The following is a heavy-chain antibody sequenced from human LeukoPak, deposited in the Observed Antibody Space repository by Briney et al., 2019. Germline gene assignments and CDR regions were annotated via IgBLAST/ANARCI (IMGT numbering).Heavy chain of an antibody. CDR2: ISGSGVRT. CDR1: GFTLSSYA. CDR3: PKDQRFRAVDAFDI. J-gene: IGHJ3*02. Sequence: GGSLRLSCAASGFTLSSYAMSGLRQAPGKGLEWVSAISGSGVRTYNGDSVKGRFTISRNTSKTTLYRQMNSLRAEDTAVYYGPKDQRFRAVDAFDIWGQGTMVTVSS. D-gene: IGHD6-25*01. V-gene: IGHV3-23*02.